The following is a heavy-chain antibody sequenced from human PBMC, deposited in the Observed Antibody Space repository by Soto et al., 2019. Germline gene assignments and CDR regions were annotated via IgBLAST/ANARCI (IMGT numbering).Heavy chain of an antibody. Sequence: PSETLSLTCAVSGGSISSGGYYWSWIRQPPGKGLEWIAYIYYTGNTYYNPSLKSRVTISMDTSKNQFSLKLSSVTAADTAVYYCARYYYDSSGYYYGWFDPWGQGTLVTVSS. CDR2: IYYTGNT. V-gene: IGHV4-61*08. CDR3: ARYYYDSSGYYYGWFDP. J-gene: IGHJ5*02. D-gene: IGHD3-22*01. CDR1: GGSISSGGYY.